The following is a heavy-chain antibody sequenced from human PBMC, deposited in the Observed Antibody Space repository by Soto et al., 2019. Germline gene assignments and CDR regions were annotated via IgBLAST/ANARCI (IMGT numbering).Heavy chain of an antibody. V-gene: IGHV3-48*04. Sequence: GGSLRLSCAASGFTFSSYSMNWVRQAPGKGLEWVSYISSSGSTIYYADSVKGRFTISRDNAKNSLYLQMNSLRAEDTAVYYCARDWYDSSGYSLDYWGQGTLVTVSS. CDR2: ISSSGSTI. CDR1: GFTFSSYS. CDR3: ARDWYDSSGYSLDY. D-gene: IGHD3-22*01. J-gene: IGHJ4*02.